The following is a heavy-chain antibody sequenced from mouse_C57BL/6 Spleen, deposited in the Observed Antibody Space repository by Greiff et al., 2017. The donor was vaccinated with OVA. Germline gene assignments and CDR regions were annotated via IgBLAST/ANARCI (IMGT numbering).Heavy chain of an antibody. V-gene: IGHV3-6*01. CDR3: ARDPPY. J-gene: IGHJ3*01. Sequence: EVKLQESGPGLVKPSQSLSLTCSVTGYSITSGYYWNWIRQFPGNKLEWMGYISYDGSNNYNPSLKNRISITRDTSKNQFFLKLNSVTTEDTATYYCARDPPYWGQGTLVTVSA. CDR2: ISYDGSN. CDR1: GYSITSGYY.